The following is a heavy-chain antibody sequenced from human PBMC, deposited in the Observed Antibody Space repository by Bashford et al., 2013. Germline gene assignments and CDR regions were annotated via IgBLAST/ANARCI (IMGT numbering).Heavy chain of an antibody. Sequence: VASVKVSCKASGGTFSSYAISWVRQAPGQGLEWMGGIIPILGIANYAQKFQGRVTITADKSTSTAYMELSSLRSEDTAVYYCARDPGRAFDIWGQGTMVTVSS. V-gene: IGHV1-69*10. CDR2: IIPILGIA. CDR3: ARDPGRAFDI. J-gene: IGHJ3*02. CDR1: GGTFSSYA.